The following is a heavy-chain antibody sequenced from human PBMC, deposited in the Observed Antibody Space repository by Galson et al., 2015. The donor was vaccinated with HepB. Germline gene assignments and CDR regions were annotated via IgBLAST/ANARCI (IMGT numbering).Heavy chain of an antibody. CDR2: ISYDGSNK. CDR3: AKSHVPLAPGDRNYYFDY. V-gene: IGHV3-30*18. Sequence: SLRLSCAASGFTFSSYGMHWVRQAPGKGLEWVAVISYDGSNKYYADSVKGRFTISRDNSKNTLYLQMNSLRAEDTAVYYCAKSHVPLAPGDRNYYFDYWGQGTLVTVSS. D-gene: IGHD2-2*01. J-gene: IGHJ4*02. CDR1: GFTFSSYG.